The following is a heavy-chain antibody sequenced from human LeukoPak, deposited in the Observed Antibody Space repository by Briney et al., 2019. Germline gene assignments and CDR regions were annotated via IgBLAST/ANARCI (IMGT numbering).Heavy chain of an antibody. D-gene: IGHD3-3*01. CDR2: ISGSGGST. CDR3: AKDEDYDFWSGYEN. CDR1: GFTFSSYA. Sequence: PGGSLRLSCAASGFTFSSYAMSWVRQAPGKGLEWVSAISGSGGSTYYADSVKGRFTISRDSSKNTLYLQMNSLRAEDTAVYYCAKDEDYDFWSGYENWGQGTLVTVSS. V-gene: IGHV3-23*01. J-gene: IGHJ4*02.